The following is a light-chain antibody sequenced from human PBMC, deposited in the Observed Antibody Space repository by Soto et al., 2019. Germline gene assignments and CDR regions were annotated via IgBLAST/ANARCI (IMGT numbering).Light chain of an antibody. CDR3: QHDDIYSRLFT. J-gene: IGKJ3*01. CDR1: QNPNNW. Sequence: DIQMTQSPSTLSASVGDRVTITCMASQNPNNWLAWYQQKTGRAPKMLLYKVSILDNGVPSRFRGSGSGTYFTLTISGLLPDDFATYYCQHDDIYSRLFTFGPGTKVDV. V-gene: IGKV1-5*03. CDR2: KVS.